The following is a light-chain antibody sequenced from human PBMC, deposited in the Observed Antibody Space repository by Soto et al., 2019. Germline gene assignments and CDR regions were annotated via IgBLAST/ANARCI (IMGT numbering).Light chain of an antibody. J-gene: IGLJ1*01. CDR1: SSDIGGYNY. V-gene: IGLV2-14*01. Sequence: QSVLTQPASVSGSPGQSITISCTGTSSDIGGYNYVSWYRQHPGKAPKLMIYEVINRPSGVSNRFSGSKSGNTASLTISGLQAEDEDDYYCSSYTSSSTTPYVFGTGTKVTVL. CDR3: SSYTSSSTTPYV. CDR2: EVI.